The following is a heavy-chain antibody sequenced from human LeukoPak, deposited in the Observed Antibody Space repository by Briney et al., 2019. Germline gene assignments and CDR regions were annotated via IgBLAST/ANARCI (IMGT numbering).Heavy chain of an antibody. CDR1: GGSISTYY. Sequence: PSETLSLTCTVSGGSISTYYWSWIRQPPGKGLEWIGSMYYSGSTNYKPSLKSLVTISVDTSKNQFSLKLSSVTAADTAVYYCARHACYYDRSGSYEAFDIWGQGTMVTVSS. J-gene: IGHJ3*02. V-gene: IGHV4-59*08. D-gene: IGHD3-22*01. CDR2: MYYSGST. CDR3: ARHACYYDRSGSYEAFDI.